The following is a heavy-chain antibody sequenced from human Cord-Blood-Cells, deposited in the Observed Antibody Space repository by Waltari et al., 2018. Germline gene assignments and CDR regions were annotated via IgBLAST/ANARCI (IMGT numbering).Heavy chain of an antibody. D-gene: IGHD7-27*01. J-gene: IGHJ4*02. Sequence: QVQLVESGGGVVQPGRSLRLSCAAAGFTFSSYGLHWARQGPGKGLYWVEVISYEGSNKYYAYSGKGRFTSSRDNSKSTLYLQMNSLRAEDTAVYYCANLVELGYYVDYWGQGTLVTVSS. V-gene: IGHV3-30*18. CDR2: ISYEGSNK. CDR1: GFTFSSYG. CDR3: ANLVELGYYVDY.